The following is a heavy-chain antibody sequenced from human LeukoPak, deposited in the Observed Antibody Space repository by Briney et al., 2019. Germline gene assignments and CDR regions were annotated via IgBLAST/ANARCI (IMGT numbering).Heavy chain of an antibody. V-gene: IGHV3-30*02. Sequence: GGSLRLSCAASGFTFSSYSMNWVRQAPGKGLEWVAFIRYDGSNKYYADSVKGRFTISRDNSKNTLYLQMNSLRAEDTAVYYCAKPVHVDTAMALDYWGQGTLVTVSS. CDR2: IRYDGSNK. D-gene: IGHD5-18*01. CDR1: GFTFSSYS. CDR3: AKPVHVDTAMALDY. J-gene: IGHJ4*02.